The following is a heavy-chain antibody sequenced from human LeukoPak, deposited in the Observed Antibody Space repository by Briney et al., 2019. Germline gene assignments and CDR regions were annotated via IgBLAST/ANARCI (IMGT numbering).Heavy chain of an antibody. CDR1: GFTFSSYG. Sequence: PGRSLRLSCAASGFTFSSYGMHWVRQAPGKGLEWVAVIWYDGSNKYYADSVKGRFTISRDNSKNTLYLQMNSLRAADTAVYYCAKNMGELSNWFDPWGQGTLVTVSS. V-gene: IGHV3-33*06. J-gene: IGHJ5*02. CDR2: IWYDGSNK. CDR3: AKNMGELSNWFDP. D-gene: IGHD3-16*02.